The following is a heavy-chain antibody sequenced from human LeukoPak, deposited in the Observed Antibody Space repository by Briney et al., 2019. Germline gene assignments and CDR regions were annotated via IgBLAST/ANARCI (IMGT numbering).Heavy chain of an antibody. Sequence: GESLKISCKGSGYSFTSYWIGWVRQMPGKGLEWMGIIYPGDSDTRYSPSFQGQVTISADKSISTAYLQWSSLKASDSAIYYCARPSYFDTSGSPDHWGQGTLVTVSS. CDR1: GYSFTSYW. CDR3: ARPSYFDTSGSPDH. J-gene: IGHJ4*02. CDR2: IYPGDSDT. V-gene: IGHV5-51*01. D-gene: IGHD3-22*01.